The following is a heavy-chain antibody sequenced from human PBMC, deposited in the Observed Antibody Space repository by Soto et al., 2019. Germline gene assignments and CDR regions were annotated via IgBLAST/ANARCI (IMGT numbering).Heavy chain of an antibody. Sequence: SETLSLTCTVSGGSISSYYWSWIRQPPGKGLEWIGSIYYSGTSSYNPSLKSRVTMSVDTSKKQLSLRLSSVTAADTAVYYCARLHCDSPNCVPLDPWGQGTLVTVSS. CDR3: ARLHCDSPNCVPLDP. CDR1: GGSISSYY. D-gene: IGHD2-2*01. J-gene: IGHJ5*02. CDR2: IYYSGTS. V-gene: IGHV4-59*04.